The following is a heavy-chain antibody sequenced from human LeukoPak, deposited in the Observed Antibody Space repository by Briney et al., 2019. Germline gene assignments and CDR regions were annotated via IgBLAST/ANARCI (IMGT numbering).Heavy chain of an antibody. Sequence: SETLSLTCAVSGGSISSGGYSWSWIRQPPGTGLEWIGSIYYSGSTYYNPSLKSRVTISVDTSKNQFSLKLSSVTAADTAVYYCARHPSSWIDSMDVWGQGTTVTVSS. V-gene: IGHV4-30-2*03. CDR2: IYYSGST. D-gene: IGHD2-2*03. J-gene: IGHJ6*02. CDR3: ARHPSSWIDSMDV. CDR1: GGSISSGGYS.